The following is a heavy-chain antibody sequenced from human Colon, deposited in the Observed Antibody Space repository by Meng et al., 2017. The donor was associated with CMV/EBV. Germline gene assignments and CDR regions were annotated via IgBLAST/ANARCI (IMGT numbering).Heavy chain of an antibody. Sequence: GGSLRLSCEVSGFTFQNAWMSWVRQAPGKGLEWVGRIKGKSDGETVDYAAPVKGRFTISRDDSKGLAYLQMNSLTSEDTAVYYCTRDSPSVTTNNYFGMDVWGLGTSVTVSS. CDR1: GFTFQNAW. CDR2: IKGKSDGETV. J-gene: IGHJ6*02. V-gene: IGHV3-15*01. CDR3: TRDSPSVTTNNYFGMDV. D-gene: IGHD4-17*01.